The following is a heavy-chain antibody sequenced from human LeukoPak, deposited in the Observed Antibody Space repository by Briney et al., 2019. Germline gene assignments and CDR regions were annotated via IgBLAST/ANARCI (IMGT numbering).Heavy chain of an antibody. CDR1: GFTFSNAW. V-gene: IGHV3-15*01. D-gene: IGHD6-19*01. CDR3: TTQIAVAGTSGFNY. CDR2: IKSKTDGGTT. J-gene: IGHJ4*02. Sequence: PGGSLRLSCAASGFTFSNAWMSWVRQAPGKGPEWVGRIKSKTDGGTTDYAAPVKGRFTISRDDSKNTLYLQMNSLKTEDTAVYYCTTQIAVAGTSGFNYWGQGTLVTVSS.